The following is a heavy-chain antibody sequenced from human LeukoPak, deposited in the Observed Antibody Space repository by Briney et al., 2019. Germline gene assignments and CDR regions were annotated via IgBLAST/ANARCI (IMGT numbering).Heavy chain of an antibody. CDR2: INSDGSST. CDR3: AKDAFVLRYFDWLLFRSPYFDY. D-gene: IGHD3-9*01. J-gene: IGHJ4*02. CDR1: GFTFSSYW. V-gene: IGHV3-74*01. Sequence: PGGSLRLSCAASGFTFSSYWMHWVRQAPGKGLVWVSRINSDGSSTSYADSVKGRFTISRDNSKNTLYLQMNSLRAEDTAVYYCAKDAFVLRYFDWLLFRSPYFDYWGQGTLVTVSS.